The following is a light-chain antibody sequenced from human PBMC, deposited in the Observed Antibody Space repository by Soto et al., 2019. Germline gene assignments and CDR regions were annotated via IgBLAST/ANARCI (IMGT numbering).Light chain of an antibody. V-gene: IGKV3-11*01. J-gene: IGKJ5*01. CDR3: QQYGSSIT. CDR2: DAS. Sequence: EIVLTQSPATLSLSPGDRAVPSCRASQSVSRSLTWYQHKPGQAPRLLIYDASTRATGIPRRFSGSGSGTDFTLTISRLEPEDFAVYYCQQYGSSITFCQGTRLEIK. CDR1: QSVSRS.